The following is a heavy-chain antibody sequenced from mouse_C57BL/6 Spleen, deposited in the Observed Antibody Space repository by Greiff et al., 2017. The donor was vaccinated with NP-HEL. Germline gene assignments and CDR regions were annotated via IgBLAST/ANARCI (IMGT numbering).Heavy chain of an antibody. Sequence: QVQLQQPGAELVKPGASVKLSCKASGYTFTSYWMHWVKQRPGQGLEWIGMIHPNSGSTNYNEKFKSKATLTVDKSSSTAYMQLSSLTSEDSAVYYCARVLTTVEGAWFAYWGQGTLVTVSA. CDR3: ARVLTTVEGAWFAY. CDR1: GYTFTSYW. D-gene: IGHD1-1*01. V-gene: IGHV1-64*01. CDR2: IHPNSGST. J-gene: IGHJ3*01.